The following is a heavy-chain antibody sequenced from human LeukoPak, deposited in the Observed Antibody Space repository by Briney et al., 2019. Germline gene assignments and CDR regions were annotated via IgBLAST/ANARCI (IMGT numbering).Heavy chain of an antibody. J-gene: IGHJ4*02. Sequence: GGSLRLSCASSGFNFGAYWMSWVRQAPGKGLEGVATIKQDESEKYYVDSVKGRFTISRDNAKNSLYLQMNSLRAEDTAVYYCARPRGCGSARCNNFDYWGQGTLVTVSS. CDR3: ARPRGCGSARCNNFDY. D-gene: IGHD2-2*01. CDR1: GFNFGAYW. CDR2: IKQDESEK. V-gene: IGHV3-7*01.